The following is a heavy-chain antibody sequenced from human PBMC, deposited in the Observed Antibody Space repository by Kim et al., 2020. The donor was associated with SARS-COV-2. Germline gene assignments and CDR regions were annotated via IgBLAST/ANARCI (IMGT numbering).Heavy chain of an antibody. J-gene: IGHJ4*02. CDR2: NNDGTNS. V-gene: IGHV3-74*01. CDR3: TTAFEF. Sequence: NNDGTNSYCAESVEGRFTISRDNAKNMVSLLMDSLGAEDTAVYYCTTAFEFWGQGTLVTVAS.